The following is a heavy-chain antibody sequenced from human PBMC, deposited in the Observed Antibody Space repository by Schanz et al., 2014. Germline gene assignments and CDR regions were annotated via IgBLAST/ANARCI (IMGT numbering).Heavy chain of an antibody. CDR3: AKDGVPSPWVCFGGYCYSGGADY. D-gene: IGHD2-21*02. CDR1: GFTFSSYA. V-gene: IGHV3-23*04. J-gene: IGHJ4*02. CDR2: ISGSGDHT. Sequence: VQLVESGGGLVQPGGSLRLSCAASGFTFSSYAMSWVRQAPGKGLEWVSAISGSGDHTHYADSVKGRFTISRDTSGNTLYLQMNSLTGEDTAVYYCAKDGVPSPWVCFGGYCYSGGADYWGQGTLVTVSS.